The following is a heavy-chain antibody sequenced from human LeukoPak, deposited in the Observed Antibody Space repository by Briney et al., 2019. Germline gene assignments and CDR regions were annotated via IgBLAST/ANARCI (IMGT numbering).Heavy chain of an antibody. CDR1: GFTFSSYA. CDR2: ISGSGGST. CDR3: AKEGGYYDILTGYYYYYGMDV. D-gene: IGHD3-9*01. V-gene: IGHV3-23*01. J-gene: IGHJ6*02. Sequence: GGSLRLSCAASGFTFSSYAMSWVRQAPGKGLEWVSAISGSGGSTYYADSVKGRFTSSRDNSKNTLYLQMNSLRAEDTAVYYCAKEGGYYDILTGYYYYYGMDVWGQGTTVTVSS.